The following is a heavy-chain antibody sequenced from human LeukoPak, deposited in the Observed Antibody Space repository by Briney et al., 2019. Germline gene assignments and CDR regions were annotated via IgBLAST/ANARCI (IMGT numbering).Heavy chain of an antibody. J-gene: IGHJ4*02. Sequence: RSLRLSCAASGFTFSSYAMHWVRQAPGKGLEWGAVISYDGSNKYYADSVKGRFTISSDNSKNTLYLQMNSLRAEDTAVYYCAREKGDYSSGWYDYWSQGTLVTVSS. CDR2: ISYDGSNK. D-gene: IGHD6-19*01. CDR3: AREKGDYSSGWYDY. V-gene: IGHV3-30*04. CDR1: GFTFSSYA.